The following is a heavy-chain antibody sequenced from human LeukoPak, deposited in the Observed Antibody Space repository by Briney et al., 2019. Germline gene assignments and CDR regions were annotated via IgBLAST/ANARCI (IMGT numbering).Heavy chain of an antibody. CDR3: ARRWLTGFDP. V-gene: IGHV4-38-2*02. Sequence: PSETLSLTCSVSNYSISRTYHWGWIRQPPGKGLEWIGTIYHSGTTYYGPSLKSRVTISIHTSKNQFSLKLSSVTAADTAVYYCARRWLTGFDPWGQGTLVTVSS. CDR2: IYHSGTT. D-gene: IGHD3-9*01. CDR1: NYSISRTYH. J-gene: IGHJ5*02.